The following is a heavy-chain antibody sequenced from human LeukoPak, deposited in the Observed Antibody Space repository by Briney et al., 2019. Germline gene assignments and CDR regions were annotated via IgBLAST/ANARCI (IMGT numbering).Heavy chain of an antibody. CDR3: ARHRYYYRSGSYYGAPYYMDV. CDR2: IYTSGST. CDR1: GGSISSYY. J-gene: IGHJ6*03. V-gene: IGHV4-4*07. Sequence: SETLSLTCSVSGGSISSYYWSWIRQPAGKGLEWIGRIYTSGSTNYNPSLKSRVTMSVDTSKNQFSLKLSSVTAADTAVYYCARHRYYYRSGSYYGAPYYMDVWGKGTTVTISS. D-gene: IGHD3-10*01.